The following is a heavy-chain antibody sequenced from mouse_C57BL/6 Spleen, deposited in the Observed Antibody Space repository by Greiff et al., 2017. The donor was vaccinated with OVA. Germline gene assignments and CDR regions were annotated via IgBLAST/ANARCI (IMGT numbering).Heavy chain of an antibody. CDR2: IYPGDGDT. D-gene: IGHD1-1*01. CDR1: GYAFSSSW. Sequence: QVTLKVSGPELVKPGASVKISCKASGYAFSSSWMNWVKQRPGKGLEWIGRIYPGDGDTNYNGKFKGKATLTADKSSSTAYMQLSSLTSEDSAVYFCARLRVGAYWGQGTLVTVSA. J-gene: IGHJ3*01. CDR3: ARLRVGAY. V-gene: IGHV1-82*01.